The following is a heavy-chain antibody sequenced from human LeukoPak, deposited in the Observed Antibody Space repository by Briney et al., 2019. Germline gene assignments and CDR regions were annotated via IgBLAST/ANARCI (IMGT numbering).Heavy chain of an antibody. CDR2: ISGSGGST. V-gene: IGHV3-23*01. Sequence: GGSLRLSCAASRFTFNIYSMSWVRQAPGKGLEWVSTISGSGGSTYHADSVKGRFTISRDNSKNTLYLQMNSLRAEDTAVYYCAKGPGGPELWFGEFYDAFDIWGQGTMVTVSS. D-gene: IGHD3-10*01. CDR3: AKGPGGPELWFGEFYDAFDI. J-gene: IGHJ3*02. CDR1: RFTFNIYS.